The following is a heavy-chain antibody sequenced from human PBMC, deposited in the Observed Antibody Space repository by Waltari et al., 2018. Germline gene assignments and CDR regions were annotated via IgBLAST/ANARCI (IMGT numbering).Heavy chain of an antibody. J-gene: IGHJ4*02. CDR2: IYPAGST. CDR3: ATARDEFTASIFFDH. CDR1: GLTVSSTH. D-gene: IGHD3-3*01. Sequence: DVRLLESGGGLVRPGGSLRLSCAASGLTVSSTHLSWVRQAPGQGRALFSVIYPAGSTYHADSVLGRFTISRDVSQNTLYLQMNNLRPEDTAVYYCATARDEFTASIFFDHWGQGALVSVSS. V-gene: IGHV3-66*02.